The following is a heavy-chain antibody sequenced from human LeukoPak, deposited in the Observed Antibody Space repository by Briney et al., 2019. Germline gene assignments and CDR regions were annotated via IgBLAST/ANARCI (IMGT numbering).Heavy chain of an antibody. J-gene: IGHJ4*02. CDR3: ARGDHYDSSGYDGSYFDY. V-gene: IGHV5-51*01. CDR1: GYSFTSYW. Sequence: LKISCKGSGYSFTSYWIGWVRQMPGKGLEWMGIIYPGDSDTRYSPPFQGQVTISADKSISTAYLQWSSLKASDTAMYYCARGDHYDSSGYDGSYFDYWGRGNLVTVSS. CDR2: IYPGDSDT. D-gene: IGHD3-22*01.